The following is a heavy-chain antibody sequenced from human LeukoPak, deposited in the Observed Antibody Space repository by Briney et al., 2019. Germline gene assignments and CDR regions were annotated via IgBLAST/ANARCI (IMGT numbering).Heavy chain of an antibody. CDR2: IRQDGTDK. J-gene: IGHJ3*02. V-gene: IGHV3-7*01. D-gene: IGHD6-19*01. CDR1: GFAFSSYW. CDR3: ARGASVVAGNDNAFNM. Sequence: GGSLRLSCAASGFAFSSYWMSWVRQAPGKGLEWVANIRQDGTDKQYVDSVKGRFTISRDNAKNSLFLQMNSLRAVDTAVYYCARGASVVAGNDNAFNMWGQGTMVTVSS.